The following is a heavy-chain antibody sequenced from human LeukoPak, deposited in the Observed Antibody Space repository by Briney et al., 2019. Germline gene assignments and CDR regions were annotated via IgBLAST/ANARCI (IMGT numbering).Heavy chain of an antibody. CDR1: GYTFTSYG. J-gene: IGHJ4*02. CDR3: ARGGSTGSSGWYRDY. V-gene: IGHV1-18*01. D-gene: IGHD6-19*01. Sequence: ASVKVSCKASGYTFTSYGISWVRQAPGQGLEWMGWISAYNGNTNYAQKLQGRVTMTTDTSTSTAYMELRSLRSDDTAVYYCARGGSTGSSGWYRDYWGQGTLVTVSS. CDR2: ISAYNGNT.